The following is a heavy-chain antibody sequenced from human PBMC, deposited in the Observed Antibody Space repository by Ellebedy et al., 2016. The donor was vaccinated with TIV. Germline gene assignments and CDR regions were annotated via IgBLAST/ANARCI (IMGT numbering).Heavy chain of an antibody. Sequence: MPSEPLSLTCTVSGGCTGSYYCSWILQPPGKGLEWIGHIYHRGITNYNPSLKSRVTMSLDTSKNQFSLNLSSVTAADTAVYYCARRRSGSSEDYWGQGTLVTVSS. J-gene: IGHJ4*02. D-gene: IGHD6-19*01. CDR2: IYHRGIT. V-gene: IGHV4-59*12. CDR1: GGCTGSYY. CDR3: ARRRSGSSEDY.